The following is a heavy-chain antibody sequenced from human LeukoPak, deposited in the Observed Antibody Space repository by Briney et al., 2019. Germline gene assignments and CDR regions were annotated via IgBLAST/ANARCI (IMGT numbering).Heavy chain of an antibody. CDR2: IYHSGST. Sequence: SETLSLTCAVSGYSISSGYYWGWIRQPPGKGLEWIGNIYHSGSTYYNPSLKSRVTMSVDSSKYHFSLNLSSVTAADTAVYYCARDLTCGGNSPRFDYWGQGTLVTVSS. J-gene: IGHJ4*02. CDR3: ARDLTCGGNSPRFDY. V-gene: IGHV4-38-2*02. CDR1: GYSISSGYY. D-gene: IGHD4-23*01.